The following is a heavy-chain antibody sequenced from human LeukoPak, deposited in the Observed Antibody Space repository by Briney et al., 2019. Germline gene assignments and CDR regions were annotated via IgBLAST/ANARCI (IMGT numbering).Heavy chain of an antibody. V-gene: IGHV4-39*01. D-gene: IGHD1-26*01. Sequence: SETLSLTCTVSGGSISSSSYYWGWIRQPPGKGLEWIGSIYYSGSTYYNPSLKSQVTISVDTSKNQFSLKLDSVTAADTAVYYCARQPYMLGAYYFDYWGQGTLVTVSS. CDR2: IYYSGST. CDR3: ARQPYMLGAYYFDY. CDR1: GGSISSSSYY. J-gene: IGHJ4*02.